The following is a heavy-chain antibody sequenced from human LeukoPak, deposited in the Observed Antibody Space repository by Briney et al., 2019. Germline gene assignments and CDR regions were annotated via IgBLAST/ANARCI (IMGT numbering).Heavy chain of an antibody. Sequence: GGSLRLSCAASGFTFTTYSMNWVRQTPGKGLEWVSSISSTSSDIYYADSVKGRFTISRDDAKNSLYLQMNSLRSDDTAVYYCARASSGWYHRFDYWGQGTLVTVSS. V-gene: IGHV3-21*04. CDR1: GFTFTTYS. CDR2: ISSTSSDI. D-gene: IGHD6-19*01. J-gene: IGHJ4*02. CDR3: ARASSGWYHRFDY.